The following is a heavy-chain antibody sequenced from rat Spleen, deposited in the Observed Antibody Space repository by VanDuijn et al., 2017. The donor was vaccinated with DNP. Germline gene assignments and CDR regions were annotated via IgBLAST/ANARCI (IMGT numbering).Heavy chain of an antibody. CDR3: ARLTHGYGGYPYYFDY. CDR1: GFTFSDYY. V-gene: IGHV5-25*01. J-gene: IGHJ2*01. Sequence: EVLLVESDGGLVQPGRSLKLSCAVSGFTFSDYYMAWVRQAPAKWLEWVATISTGGGNTYYRDSVKGRFTISRDNAKSTLYLQMDSLRSEDTATYYCARLTHGYGGYPYYFDYWGQGVMVTVSS. CDR2: ISTGGGNT. D-gene: IGHD1-11*01.